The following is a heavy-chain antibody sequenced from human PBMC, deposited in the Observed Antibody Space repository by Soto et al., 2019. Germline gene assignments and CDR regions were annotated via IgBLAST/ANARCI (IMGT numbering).Heavy chain of an antibody. CDR3: AKGHSDYHSIIVGGY. J-gene: IGHJ1*01. CDR1: GGSISSSPYY. Sequence: SETLSLTCTVSGGSISSSPYYWGWIRQSPGKGLEWIASISYTGRTYYNPSLKSRVTISVDTSKNQFSLKLSSVTAADTAVYYCAKGHSDYHSIIVGGYWGKYTLAILAS. CDR2: ISYTGRT. V-gene: IGHV4-39*01. D-gene: IGHD5-12*01.